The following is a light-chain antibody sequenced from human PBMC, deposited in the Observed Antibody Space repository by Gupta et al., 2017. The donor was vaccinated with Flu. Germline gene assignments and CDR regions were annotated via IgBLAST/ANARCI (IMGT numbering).Light chain of an antibody. CDR2: EVS. J-gene: IGLJ1*01. CDR1: SNDVGDYNY. V-gene: IGLV2-14*01. CDR3: SSDTSTNTWV. Sequence: QTALTQPASVSGSPGQSITISCTGTSNDVGDYNYVSWYQHPPGKAPKLIISEVSKRPSGVSNRFSGSKSGNTASLTISGRQAEDEADYYCSSDTSTNTWVFGTGTKATVL.